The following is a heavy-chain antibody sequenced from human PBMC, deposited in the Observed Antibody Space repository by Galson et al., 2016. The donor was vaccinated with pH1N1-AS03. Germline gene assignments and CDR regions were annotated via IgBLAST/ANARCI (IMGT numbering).Heavy chain of an antibody. CDR3: ARLSVAVIGDR. D-gene: IGHD3-10*01. Sequence: SVKVSCKASDDTFNSHGISWVRQAPGQGLEWMGWISANNGDTNYAQKFQGRVTMTTDTSTSTTYMELRSLRSDDTAVYYCARLSVAVIGDRWGQGTLVTVSS. V-gene: IGHV1-18*01. CDR2: ISANNGDT. CDR1: DDTFNSHG. J-gene: IGHJ4*02.